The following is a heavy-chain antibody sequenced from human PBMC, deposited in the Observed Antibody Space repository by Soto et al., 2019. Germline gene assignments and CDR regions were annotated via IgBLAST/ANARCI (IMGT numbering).Heavy chain of an antibody. CDR2: IYYSGST. CDR1: GGSISSGGYY. V-gene: IGHV4-31*03. CDR3: ARGRQPNSNWNRWGYFDY. J-gene: IGHJ4*02. Sequence: SETLSLTCTVSGGSISSGGYYWSWIRQHPGKGLEWIGYIYYSGSTYYNPSLKSRVTISVDTSKNQFSLKLSSVTAADTAVYYCARGRQPNSNWNRWGYFDYWGQGTLVTVSS. D-gene: IGHD1-20*01.